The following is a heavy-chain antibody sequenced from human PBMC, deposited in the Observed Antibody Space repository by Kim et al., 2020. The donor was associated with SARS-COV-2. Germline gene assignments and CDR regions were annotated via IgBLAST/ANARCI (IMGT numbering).Heavy chain of an antibody. J-gene: IGHJ6*02. V-gene: IGHV3-23*01. Sequence: GGSLRLSCAASGFTFSSYAMSWVRQAPGKGLEWVSAISGSGGSTYYADSVKGRFTISRDNSKNTLYLQMNSLRAEDTAVYYCAKSPGRWELHSYYGMDVWGQGTTVTVSS. D-gene: IGHD1-26*01. CDR2: ISGSGGST. CDR3: AKSPGRWELHSYYGMDV. CDR1: GFTFSSYA.